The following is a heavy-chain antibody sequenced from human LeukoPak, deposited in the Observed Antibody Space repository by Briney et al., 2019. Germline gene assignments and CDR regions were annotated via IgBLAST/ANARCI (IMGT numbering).Heavy chain of an antibody. Sequence: PGGSLRLSCAASGFTFSDYYMSWIRHAPGKGLEWVSYISSSGSTIYYADSVEGRFTISRDNAKNSLYMQMNSLRAEDTDVYYCARDRHQDSSGYYYYYGMDVWGQGTTVTVSS. J-gene: IGHJ6*02. CDR1: GFTFSDYY. CDR3: ARDRHQDSSGYYYYYGMDV. V-gene: IGHV3-11*01. D-gene: IGHD3-22*01. CDR2: ISSSGSTI.